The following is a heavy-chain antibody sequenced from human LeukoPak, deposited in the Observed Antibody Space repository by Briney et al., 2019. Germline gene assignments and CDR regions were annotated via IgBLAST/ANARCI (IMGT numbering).Heavy chain of an antibody. V-gene: IGHV3-7*03. J-gene: IGHJ4*02. D-gene: IGHD4-17*01. CDR2: IKQDGSEK. CDR3: AKEPLTTVTTGFDY. CDR1: GFTFSSYW. Sequence: GGSLRLSCAASGFTFSSYWMSWVRQAPGKGLEWVANIKQDGSEKYYVDSVKGRFTISRDNSKNTLYLQMNSLRAEDTAVYYCAKEPLTTVTTGFDYWGQGTLVTVSS.